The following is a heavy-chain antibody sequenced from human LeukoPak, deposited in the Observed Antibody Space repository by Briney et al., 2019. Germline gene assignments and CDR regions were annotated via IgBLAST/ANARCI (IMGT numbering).Heavy chain of an antibody. J-gene: IGHJ6*03. CDR1: GFTLPTYW. CDR3: ARLGRSFFYDSSGAHYYYYMDV. V-gene: IGHV3-7*01. Sequence: PGGSLRLTCAASGFTLPTYWMSWVRQAPGKGLEWVANIKEGGSEKHYVDSVKGRFTISGDNPKESIYLQMNSLRAEDTAVYYCARLGRSFFYDSSGAHYYYYMDVWGKGTTVIVSS. CDR2: IKEGGSEK. D-gene: IGHD3-22*01.